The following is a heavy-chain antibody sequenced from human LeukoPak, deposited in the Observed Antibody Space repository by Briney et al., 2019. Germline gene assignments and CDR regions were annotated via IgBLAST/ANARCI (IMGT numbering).Heavy chain of an antibody. J-gene: IGHJ3*02. CDR1: GGSLSSYY. Sequence: SETLSLTCTASGGSLSSYYWSWIRQPPGKGLEWVGYIYYSGSTNYNPSLKSRVTISVVTSKNQFSLKLSSVTAADTAVYYCATRGYSYALDAFDIWGQGTMVTVSS. CDR2: IYYSGST. V-gene: IGHV4-59*01. CDR3: ATRGYSYALDAFDI. D-gene: IGHD5-18*01.